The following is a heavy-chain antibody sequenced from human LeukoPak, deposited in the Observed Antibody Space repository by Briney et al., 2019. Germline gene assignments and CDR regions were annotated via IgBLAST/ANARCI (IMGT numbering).Heavy chain of an antibody. J-gene: IGHJ4*02. CDR1: GFSFSDFY. V-gene: IGHV3-11*04. D-gene: IGHD3-22*01. Sequence: GGSLRLSCAASGFSFSDFYMSWIRQAPGKGLEWVAYISRSGDTIYYADSVKGRFTISRDNAKNSLYLQMNSLRAEDTAVYYCARGAWYYYDSSGYYGHFDYWGQGTLVTVSS. CDR3: ARGAWYYYDSSGYYGHFDY. CDR2: ISRSGDTI.